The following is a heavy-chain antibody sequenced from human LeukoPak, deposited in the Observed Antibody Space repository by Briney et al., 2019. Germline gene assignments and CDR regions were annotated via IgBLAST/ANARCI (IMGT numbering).Heavy chain of an antibody. J-gene: IGHJ4*02. V-gene: IGHV4-59*08. CDR1: GGSISSYY. Sequence: SETLSLTCTVSGGSISSYYLSWIRQPPGKGLEWIGYIYYSWCTNYHPSLKSRVTISVDASKTQFSLKLSSVTAAATAVYYCAAFYGPDGAGDFDYWCRGTVVLVSS. D-gene: IGHD3-10*01. CDR3: AAFYGPDGAGDFDY. CDR2: IYYSWCT.